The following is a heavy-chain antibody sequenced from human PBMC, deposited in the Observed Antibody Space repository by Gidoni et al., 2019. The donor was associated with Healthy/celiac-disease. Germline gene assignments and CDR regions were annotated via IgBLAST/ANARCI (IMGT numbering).Heavy chain of an antibody. CDR3: AKGYSSGWSAFDI. J-gene: IGHJ3*02. V-gene: IGHV3-23*01. D-gene: IGHD6-19*01. Sequence: EVQLLESGGGLVQPGGSLRLACAASGFTFSSYAMSWVRQAPGKGLEWVSAISGSGGSTYYADSVKGRFTISRDNSKNTLYLQMNSLRAEDTAVYYCAKGYSSGWSAFDIWGQGTMVTVSS. CDR1: GFTFSSYA. CDR2: ISGSGGST.